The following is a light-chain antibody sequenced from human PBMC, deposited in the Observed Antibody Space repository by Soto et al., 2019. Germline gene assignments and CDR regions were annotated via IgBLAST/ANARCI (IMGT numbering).Light chain of an antibody. J-gene: IGKJ1*01. CDR3: QQYSSSWT. Sequence: IVLPQSPATLSLSPGERANLSCRTSLSVSVYLAWYQQMPGQAPRLLIYATSSRATGIPGRFSGSGSGTDFTLTISRLEPEDFAVYYCQQYSSSWTFGQGTKVDIK. V-gene: IGKV3-20*01. CDR1: LSVSVY. CDR2: ATS.